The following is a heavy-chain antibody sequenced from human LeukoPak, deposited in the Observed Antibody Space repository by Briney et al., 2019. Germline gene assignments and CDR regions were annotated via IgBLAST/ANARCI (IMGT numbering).Heavy chain of an antibody. CDR1: GYSISSGYY. CDR2: IYHSGST. J-gene: IGHJ4*02. Sequence: PSETLSLTCTVSGYSISSGYYWGWIRQPPGKGLEWIGRIYHSGSTNYNPSLKSRVTISVDTSKNQFSLKLNSVTAADTAVYYCARVPTRTIFGVVIAYYFDYWGQGTLVTVSS. D-gene: IGHD3-3*01. CDR3: ARVPTRTIFGVVIAYYFDY. V-gene: IGHV4-38-2*02.